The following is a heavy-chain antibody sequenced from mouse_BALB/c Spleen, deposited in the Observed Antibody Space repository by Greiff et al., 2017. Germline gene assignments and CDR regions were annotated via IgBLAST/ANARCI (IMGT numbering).Heavy chain of an antibody. Sequence: QLQESGPELVKPGASVKMSCKASGYTFTSYVMHWVKQKPGQGLEWIGYINPYNDGTKYNEKFKGKATLTSDKSSSTAYMELSSLTSEDSAVYYCAREITTGYYYAMDYWGQGTSVTVSS. CDR1: GYTFTSYV. CDR2: INPYNDGT. CDR3: AREITTGYYYAMDY. V-gene: IGHV1-14*01. D-gene: IGHD2-4*01. J-gene: IGHJ4*01.